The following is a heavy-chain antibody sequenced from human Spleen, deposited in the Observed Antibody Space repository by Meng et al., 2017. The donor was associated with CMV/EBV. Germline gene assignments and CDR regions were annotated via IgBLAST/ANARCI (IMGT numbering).Heavy chain of an antibody. CDR1: GGSISSGGYY. D-gene: IGHD1-14*01. Sequence: CTVSGGSISSGGYYWSWIRQLPGKGPEWIGYIYYSGSTYYKPSLMSRVTISVDTAKNHFSLNLSSVTAADTAVYYCARARNRAFDYWGRGTLVTVSS. CDR2: IYYSGST. CDR3: ARARNRAFDY. V-gene: IGHV4-31*03. J-gene: IGHJ4*02.